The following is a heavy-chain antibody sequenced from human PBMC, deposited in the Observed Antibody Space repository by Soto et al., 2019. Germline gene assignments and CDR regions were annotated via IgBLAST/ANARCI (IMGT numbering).Heavy chain of an antibody. J-gene: IGHJ6*02. D-gene: IGHD1-1*01. Sequence: QVQLVQSGAEVKKPGSSVKVSCKASGGTFSSYAISWVRQAPGQGLEWMGGIIPIFGTADYAQKFQGRVTITADESTSTAYVELSSLRSEDTAVYYCVNNPENYYYGMDVWGQGTTVTVSS. CDR2: IIPIFGTA. V-gene: IGHV1-69*12. CDR3: VNNPENYYYGMDV. CDR1: GGTFSSYA.